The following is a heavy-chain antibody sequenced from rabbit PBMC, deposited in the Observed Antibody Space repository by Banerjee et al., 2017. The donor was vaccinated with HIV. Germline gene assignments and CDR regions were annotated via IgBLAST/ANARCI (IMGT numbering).Heavy chain of an antibody. V-gene: IGHV1S45*01. J-gene: IGHJ3*01. D-gene: IGHD1-1*01. CDR3: ARSWWL. CDR2: IYAGSGRA. CDR1: GIDFSSYYY. Sequence: QEQLEESGGDLVKPEGSLKLSCKASGIDFSSYYYMCWVRQAPGKGLEWIAMIYAGSGRAYYASWVNGRFTISKTSSTTVTLQMTSLTAADTATYFCARSWWLWGQGTLVTVS.